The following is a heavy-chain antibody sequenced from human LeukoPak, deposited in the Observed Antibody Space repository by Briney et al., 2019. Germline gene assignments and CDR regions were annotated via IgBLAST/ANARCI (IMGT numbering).Heavy chain of an antibody. V-gene: IGHV3-66*02. CDR1: GFSVSSNF. J-gene: IGHJ4*02. D-gene: IGHD3-22*01. CDR2: IYSDGTT. CDR3: ARAPLQYDRQFDY. Sequence: GGSLRLSCAASGFSVSSNFMSWVRQAPGEGLEWVSVIYSDGTTYNADSVQGRFTISRDDSMNTVYLQMNSLRPEDTAVYYCARAPLQYDRQFDYWGQGTLVTLSS.